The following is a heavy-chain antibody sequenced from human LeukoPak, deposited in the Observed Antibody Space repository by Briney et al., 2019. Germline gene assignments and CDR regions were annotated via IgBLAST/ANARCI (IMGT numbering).Heavy chain of an antibody. CDR3: ACLTTADAFDI. CDR1: GGSISSYY. V-gene: IGHV4-59*01. D-gene: IGHD3-22*01. CDR2: IYDSGST. J-gene: IGHJ3*02. Sequence: LETLSLTCTASGGSISSYYWSWIRQPAGKGLEWIGYIYDSGSTNYNPSLKSRVTISVDTSKNQFSLKLSSVTAADTAVYYCACLTTADAFDIWGQGTMVTVSS.